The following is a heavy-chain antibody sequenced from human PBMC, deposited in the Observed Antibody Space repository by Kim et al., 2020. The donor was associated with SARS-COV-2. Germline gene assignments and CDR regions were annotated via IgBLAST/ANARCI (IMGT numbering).Heavy chain of an antibody. CDR3: TRGKGVGATTPYDY. V-gene: IGHV3-49*03. J-gene: IGHJ4*02. CDR2: IRSKAYGGTT. D-gene: IGHD1-26*01. CDR1: GFTFGDYA. Sequence: GGSLRLSCTASGFTFGDYAMSWFRQAPGKGLEWVGFIRSKAYGGTTEYAASVKGRFTISRDDSKSIAYLQMNSLKTEDTAVYYCTRGKGVGATTPYDYWGQGTLVTVSS.